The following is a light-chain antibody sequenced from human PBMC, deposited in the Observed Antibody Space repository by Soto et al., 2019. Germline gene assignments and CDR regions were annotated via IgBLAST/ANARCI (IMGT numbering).Light chain of an antibody. CDR2: DDS. CDR3: QVWDRGRDHYV. J-gene: IGLJ1*01. V-gene: IGLV3-21*02. CDR1: DIGSIS. Sequence: SYELTQPPSVSVAPGQTARATCEGDDIGSISVNWYQLKPAQAPVLVVYDDSARPSEIPERFSGSNAGNAATLTISRVEAGDEADYYCQVWDRGRDHYVFGTGPKLTV.